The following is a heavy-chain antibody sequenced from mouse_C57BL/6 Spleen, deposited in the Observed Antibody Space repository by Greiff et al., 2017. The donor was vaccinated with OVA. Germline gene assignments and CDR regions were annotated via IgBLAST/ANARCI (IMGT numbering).Heavy chain of an antibody. CDR2: FYPGSGSI. CDR1: GYTFTEYT. J-gene: IGHJ2*01. Sequence: VQLQQSGAELVKPGASVKLSCKASGYTFTEYTIHWVKQRSGQGLEWIGWFYPGSGSIKYNEKFKDKATLTADTSSRTVYMELSRLTSEDSAVYYCARHEGGGYDYDPPLFGDWGPVTTLTVAS. V-gene: IGHV1-62-2*01. CDR3: ARHEGGGYDYDPPLFGD. D-gene: IGHD2-4*01.